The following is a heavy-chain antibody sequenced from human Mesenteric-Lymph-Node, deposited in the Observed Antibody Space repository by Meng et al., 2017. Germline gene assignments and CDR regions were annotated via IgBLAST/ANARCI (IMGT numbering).Heavy chain of an antibody. CDR2: ISVYNDNT. Sequence: SVKVSCKASGYSFTNYGISWVRQAPGQGLEWLGWISVYNDNTHYAQKFQGRVTMTTDSSTSTAFMELRSLRSDDTAVYYCARGRFGRGPSLGWYGSTYYFDYWGQGTLVTVSS. V-gene: IGHV1-18*01. D-gene: IGHD6-19*01. CDR1: GYSFTNYG. CDR3: ARGRFGRGPSLGWYGSTYYFDY. J-gene: IGHJ4*02.